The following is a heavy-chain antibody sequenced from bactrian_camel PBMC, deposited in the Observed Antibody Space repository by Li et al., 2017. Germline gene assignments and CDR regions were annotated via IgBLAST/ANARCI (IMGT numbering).Heavy chain of an antibody. CDR3: ARDRVYGGNWYWDY. CDR1: GYTLPMN. CDR2: IAGDGRT. V-gene: IGHV3S53*01. Sequence: HVQLVESGGDSVRAGESLRLSCVASGYTLPMNMGWFRRLPGQEREGVAAIAGDGRTDYADSVKGRFTISRDNAKNTVYLQMNSLKSEDTALYYCARDRVYGGNWYWDYWGQGTQVTVS. J-gene: IGHJ4*01. D-gene: IGHD6*01.